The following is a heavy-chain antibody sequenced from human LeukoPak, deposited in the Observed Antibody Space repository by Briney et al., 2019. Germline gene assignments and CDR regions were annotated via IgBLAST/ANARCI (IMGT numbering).Heavy chain of an antibody. D-gene: IGHD3-9*01. CDR3: ANRDWLGVFDY. CDR1: GFTFSSYW. Sequence: PGGSLRLSCAASGFTFSSYWMHWVRQAPGKGLVWVSAISGSGGSTYYADSVKGRFTISRDNSKNTLYLQMNSLRAEDTAVYYCANRDWLGVFDYWGQGTLVTVSS. CDR2: ISGSGGST. V-gene: IGHV3-23*01. J-gene: IGHJ4*02.